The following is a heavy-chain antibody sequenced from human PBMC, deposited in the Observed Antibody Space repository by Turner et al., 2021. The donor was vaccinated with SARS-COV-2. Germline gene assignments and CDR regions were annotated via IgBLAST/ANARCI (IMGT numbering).Heavy chain of an antibody. CDR2: IYYSGST. J-gene: IGHJ6*02. D-gene: IGHD5-18*01. CDR3: ARLMDTAMDYYGMDV. CDR1: GGSISRSSYY. V-gene: IGHV4-39*01. Sequence: QLQLQESGPGLVKPSETLSPTCSVSGGSISRSSYYWGWIRQPPGKGLEWIGNIYYSGSTYYTPSLKSRVTISVDTSKNQFSLKLSSVTAADTAVYYCARLMDTAMDYYGMDVWGQGTTVTVSS.